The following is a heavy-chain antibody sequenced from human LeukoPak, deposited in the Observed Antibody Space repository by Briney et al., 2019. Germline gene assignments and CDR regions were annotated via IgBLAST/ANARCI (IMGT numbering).Heavy chain of an antibody. Sequence: GGSLRLSCAASGFTFTSFAMSWVRQAPGKGLEWVSSFSGSGVRTYYADSVKGRFTISRDNSKNTLSLQMNSLRAEDTAAYYCAKEAMAAAGYYFDYWGQGTLVTVSS. D-gene: IGHD6-13*01. V-gene: IGHV3-23*01. CDR1: GFTFTSFA. CDR2: FSGSGVRT. J-gene: IGHJ4*02. CDR3: AKEAMAAAGYYFDY.